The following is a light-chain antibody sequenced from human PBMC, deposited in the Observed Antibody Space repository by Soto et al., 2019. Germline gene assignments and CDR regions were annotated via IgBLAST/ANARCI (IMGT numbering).Light chain of an antibody. CDR2: DVS. J-gene: IGLJ1*01. Sequence: QSVLTQPRSVSGSPGQSVTISCTGTSSDVGGYNYVSWYQQHPGKAPKLMIYDVSKRLSGVPDRFSGSKSGNTASLNISGLQAEAEADYYCCSYAGSYTFDVFGTGTKVTVL. CDR1: SSDVGGYNY. CDR3: CSYAGSYTFDV. V-gene: IGLV2-11*01.